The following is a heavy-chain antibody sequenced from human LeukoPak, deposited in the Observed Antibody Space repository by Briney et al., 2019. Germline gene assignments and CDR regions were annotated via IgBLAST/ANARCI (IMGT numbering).Heavy chain of an antibody. CDR3: ARVGNIADYFDY. CDR2: ISYDGSNK. Sequence: GGSLRLSCAASGFTFSSYAMHWVRHAPGKGLEWVAVISYDGSNKYYADSVKGRFTISRDNSKNTLYLQMNSLRAEDTAVYYCARVGNIADYFDYWGQGTLVTVSS. D-gene: IGHD6-13*01. J-gene: IGHJ4*02. CDR1: GFTFSSYA. V-gene: IGHV3-30-3*01.